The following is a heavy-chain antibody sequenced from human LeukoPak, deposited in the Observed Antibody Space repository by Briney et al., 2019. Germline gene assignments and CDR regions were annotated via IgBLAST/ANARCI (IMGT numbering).Heavy chain of an antibody. J-gene: IGHJ4*02. CDR3: ARVDYYGSGSYIRYYFDY. CDR2: IFYSGST. V-gene: IGHV4-59*01. D-gene: IGHD3-10*01. CDR1: GASISSYY. Sequence: SETLSLTCTVSGASISSYYWSWIRQPPGKGLEWIGYIFYSGSTNYNPSLKSRVTISVDSSKNQFSLKLTSVTAADTAVYYCARVDYYGSGSYIRYYFDYWGQGTLVTVSS.